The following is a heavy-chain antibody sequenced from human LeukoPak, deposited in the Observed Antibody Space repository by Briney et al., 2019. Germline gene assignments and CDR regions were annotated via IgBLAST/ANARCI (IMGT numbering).Heavy chain of an antibody. CDR1: GYSFTSYW. CDR3: ARRPPEYYDFWSGFDY. D-gene: IGHD3-3*01. V-gene: IGHV5-51*01. CDR2: IYPGDSDT. Sequence: GESLKISCKGSGYSFTSYWIGWVRQMPGKGLEWMGIIYPGDSDTRYSPSFQGQVTISADKSISTAYLQWSSLKASDTAMYYCARRPPEYYDFWSGFDYWGQGTLVTVSS. J-gene: IGHJ4*02.